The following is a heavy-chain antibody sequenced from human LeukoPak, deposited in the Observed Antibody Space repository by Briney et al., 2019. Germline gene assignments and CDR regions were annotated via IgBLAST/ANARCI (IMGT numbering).Heavy chain of an antibody. CDR2: ISYDGRNT. CDR3: ARSTGIQYYSVMDV. J-gene: IGHJ6*02. V-gene: IGHV3-30-3*01. CDR1: GFTFSNYV. Sequence: PGGSLRLSCAASGFTFSNYVIHWVRQAPGKGLEWLAVISYDGRNTYYADSVKGRFTIAGDNSKNTLHLQMSSLSTDDTAVYYCARSTGIQYYSVMDVWGQGTTVTVSS. D-gene: IGHD6-13*01.